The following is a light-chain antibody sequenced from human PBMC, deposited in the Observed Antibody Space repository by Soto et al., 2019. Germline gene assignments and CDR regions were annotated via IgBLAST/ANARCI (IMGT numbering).Light chain of an antibody. V-gene: IGLV1-51*01. J-gene: IGLJ3*02. CDR2: DNY. CDR1: NSNIGNKY. Sequence: QSVLTQPPSLSAAPGQKVTISCSGSNSNIGNKYVSWYQLLPGAAPKLLIYDNYKRPSGIPDRYSGSQSGTSATLGITGLQTGDEADYYCGSWDSRLSVVVFGGGTKLTVL. CDR3: GSWDSRLSVVV.